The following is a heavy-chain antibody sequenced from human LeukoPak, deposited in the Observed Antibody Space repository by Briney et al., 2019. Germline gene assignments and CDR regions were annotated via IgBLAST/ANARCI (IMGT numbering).Heavy chain of an antibody. CDR2: INPNGGST. CDR1: GYTFINYY. V-gene: IGHV1-46*03. J-gene: IGHJ4*02. D-gene: IGHD2-2*01. Sequence: GASVKVSCKAYGYTFINYYLHWVRQAPGQGLEWMGIINPNGGSTSYEQKLQGRVTMTKDTSTSTVYMELSSLRSEDTAVYYCARRYCSGTSCSFDYWGQGTLVTVSS. CDR3: ARRYCSGTSCSFDY.